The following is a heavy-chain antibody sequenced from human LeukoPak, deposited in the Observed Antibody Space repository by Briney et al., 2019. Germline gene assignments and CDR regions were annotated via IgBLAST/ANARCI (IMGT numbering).Heavy chain of an antibody. CDR3: ARDRYSGSYWYY. CDR1: GFTLSNYW. V-gene: IGHV3-7*01. J-gene: IGHJ4*02. CDR2: IKQDGSEK. Sequence: AGGSLRLSCAASGFTLSNYWMSRVRQAPGKGLEWVANIKQDGSEKYYVDSVKGRFTISRDNAKNSLYLQMNSLRAEDTAVYYCARDRYSGSYWYYWGQGTLVTVSS. D-gene: IGHD1-26*01.